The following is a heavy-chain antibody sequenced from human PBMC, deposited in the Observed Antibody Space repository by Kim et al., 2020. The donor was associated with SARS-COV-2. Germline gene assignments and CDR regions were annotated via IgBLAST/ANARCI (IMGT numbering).Heavy chain of an antibody. D-gene: IGHD4-17*01. J-gene: IGHJ4*02. V-gene: IGHV4-61*01. CDR3: ARARLFGDYDLGWYFDY. CDR2: IYYSGST. CDR1: GGSVSSGSYY. Sequence: SETLSLTCTVSGGSVSSGSYYWSWIRQPPGKGLEWIGYIYYSGSTNYNPSLKSRVTISVDTSKNQFSLKLSSVTAADTAVYYCARARLFGDYDLGWYFDYWGQGTLVTVSS.